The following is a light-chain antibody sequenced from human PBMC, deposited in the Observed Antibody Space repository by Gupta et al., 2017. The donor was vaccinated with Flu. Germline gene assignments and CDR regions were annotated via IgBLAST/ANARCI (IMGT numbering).Light chain of an antibody. CDR2: RDS. V-gene: IGLV3-9*01. CDR3: QASARNTVV. J-gene: IGLJ3*02. CDR1: NMGSKH. Sequence: ALGQTARITCGGNNMGSKHVHWYQQKPGQAPVMVIYRDSKRPSGIPERFSGSNSGTTVTLTISRAQAGDEADFYCQASARNTVVFGGGTKLTVL.